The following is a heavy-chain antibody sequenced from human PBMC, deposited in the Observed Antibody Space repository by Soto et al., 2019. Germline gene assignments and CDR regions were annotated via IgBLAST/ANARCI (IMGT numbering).Heavy chain of an antibody. CDR1: GGIFITSG. CDR2: IIPFLGTT. D-gene: IGHD3-10*01. V-gene: IGHV1-69*10. CDR3: ARETAHRGASGPRPHPENFDS. Sequence: ASVKVSCKTSGGIFITSGLSWVRQAPGQGLEWMGGIIPFLGTTYHVQKFQGRVTITADKSTNTVYLDLSNLKSEDTPTYYCARETAHRGASGPRPHPENFDSSGQGTLVTAST. J-gene: IGHJ4*02.